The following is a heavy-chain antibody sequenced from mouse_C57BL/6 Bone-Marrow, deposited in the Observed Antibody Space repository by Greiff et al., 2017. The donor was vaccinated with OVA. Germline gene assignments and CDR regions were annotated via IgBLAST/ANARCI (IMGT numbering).Heavy chain of an antibody. CDR1: GFNIKDDY. CDR2: IDPENGDT. V-gene: IGHV14-4*01. D-gene: IGHD1-1*01. J-gene: IGHJ3*01. Sequence: VQLQQSGAELVRPGASVKLSCTASGFNIKDDYMHWVKQRPEQGLEWIGWIDPENGDTEYASKFQGKATITADTSSNTAYLQLSSRTSEDTAVYYCTTFIFAYWGQGTLVTVSA. CDR3: TTFIFAY.